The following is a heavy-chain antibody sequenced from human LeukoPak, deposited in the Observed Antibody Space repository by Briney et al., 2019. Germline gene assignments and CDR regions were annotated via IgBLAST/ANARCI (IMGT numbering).Heavy chain of an antibody. CDR2: ISGSGDST. CDR3: AKDLRSSYYGELDY. D-gene: IGHD3-22*01. Sequence: GGSLRLSCAASGFTFSSYAMSWVRQAPGKGLEWVSTISGSGDSTYYADSVKGRFTISRDNSKNTLYLQMNSLRAEDTAVYYCAKDLRSSYYGELDYWGQGTLVTVSS. J-gene: IGHJ4*02. V-gene: IGHV3-23*01. CDR1: GFTFSSYA.